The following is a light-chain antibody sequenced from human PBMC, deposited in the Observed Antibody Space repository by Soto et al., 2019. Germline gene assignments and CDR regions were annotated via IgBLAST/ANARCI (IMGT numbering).Light chain of an antibody. CDR2: AAS. CDR1: QSIDKY. J-gene: IGKJ4*01. V-gene: IGKV1-39*01. Sequence: DIQMTQSPSSLSASVGDRFTITCRASQSIDKYVNWYQQKPGKGPNLLIYAASNLRTGVPSRFSGSGSGTDFTLTISGLLPEDFATYFCQQSYSTPSLTFGGGTKVDI. CDR3: QQSYSTPSLT.